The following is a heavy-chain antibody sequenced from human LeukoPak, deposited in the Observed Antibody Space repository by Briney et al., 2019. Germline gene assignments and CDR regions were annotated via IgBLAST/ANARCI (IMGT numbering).Heavy chain of an antibody. Sequence: GGSLRLSCAASGFTFTDSYMSWIRQAPGTELEWVSYITSSSTYTNYADSVKGRFIISRDNAKNSLFLQMGSLRAEDTAVYYWARVRGYSFGRPTGYFDYWGQGTLVTVSS. CDR1: GFTFTDSY. J-gene: IGHJ4*02. V-gene: IGHV3-11*05. CDR3: ARVRGYSFGRPTGYFDY. CDR2: ITSSSTYT. D-gene: IGHD5-18*01.